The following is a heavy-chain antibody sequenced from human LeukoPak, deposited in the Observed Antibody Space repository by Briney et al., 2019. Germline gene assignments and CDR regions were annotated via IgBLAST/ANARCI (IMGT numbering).Heavy chain of an antibody. D-gene: IGHD3-10*01. J-gene: IGHJ4*02. V-gene: IGHV4-59*01. CDR2: IYYSGST. Sequence: SETLPLTCTVSGGSISSYYWSWIRQPPGKGLEWIGYIYYSGSTNYNPSLKSRVTISVDTSKNQFSLKLSSVTAADTAVYYCARVRSYGSGSYFDYWGQGTLVTVSS. CDR3: ARVRSYGSGSYFDY. CDR1: GGSISSYY.